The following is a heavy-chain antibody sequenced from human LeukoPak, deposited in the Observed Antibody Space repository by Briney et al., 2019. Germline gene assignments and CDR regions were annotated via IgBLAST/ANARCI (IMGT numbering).Heavy chain of an antibody. CDR1: GYTFTTYG. D-gene: IGHD6-13*01. CDR2: ISAYNGNT. Sequence: GASVKDSCKSSGYTFTTYGISWMREAPGQGLEWMGWISAYNGNTNYAQKLQGRVTMTTDTSTSTAYMELRSLRSDDTAVYYCARDGYSSSWYFDYWGQGTLVTVSS. J-gene: IGHJ4*02. CDR3: ARDGYSSSWYFDY. V-gene: IGHV1-18*01.